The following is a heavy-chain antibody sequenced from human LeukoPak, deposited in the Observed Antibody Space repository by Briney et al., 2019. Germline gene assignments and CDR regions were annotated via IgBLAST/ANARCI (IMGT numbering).Heavy chain of an antibody. CDR1: GFTFSSYW. V-gene: IGHV3-74*01. Sequence: PGGSLRLSCEASGFTFSSYWMHWVRQVPGKGPVWVSRTNPDGSTTNYADSVKGRFTISRDNAKNMLYVQMNSLSAEDTAVYYCARGDGNFWGLPHWGQGTLVTVSS. CDR2: TNPDGSTT. CDR3: ARGDGNFWGLPH. D-gene: IGHD1-7*01. J-gene: IGHJ4*02.